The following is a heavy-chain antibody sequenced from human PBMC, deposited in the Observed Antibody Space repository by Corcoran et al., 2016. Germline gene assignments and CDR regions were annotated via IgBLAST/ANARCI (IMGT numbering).Heavy chain of an antibody. D-gene: IGHD3-16*01. CDR1: GLVFSDAA. Sequence: EVQLVESGGGLVQPGGSLKLSCAASGLVFSDAAIHWVRQASGKGLEWIGLIRNKTNNYATVYAASVQGRFTISRDTAAFLQMNSLKSEDTAVYYCIRGIGGHGIDVWGQGATVTVSS. V-gene: IGHV3-73*02. CDR2: IRNKTNNYAT. J-gene: IGHJ6*02. CDR3: IRGIGGHGIDV.